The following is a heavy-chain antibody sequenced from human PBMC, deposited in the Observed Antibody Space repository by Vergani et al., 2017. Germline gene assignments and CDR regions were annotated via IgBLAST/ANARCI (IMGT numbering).Heavy chain of an antibody. CDR3: ARDLSDPYGEGNWFDP. J-gene: IGHJ5*02. D-gene: IGHD4-17*01. CDR1: GGSISSSSYY. Sequence: QLQLQESGPGLVKPSETLSLTCTVSGGSISSSSYYWGWIRQPPGKGLEWIGSIYYSGSTYYNPSLKSRVTISVDTSKNQFSLKLSSVTAADTAVYYCARDLSDPYGEGNWFDPWGQGTLVTVSS. V-gene: IGHV4-39*02. CDR2: IYYSGST.